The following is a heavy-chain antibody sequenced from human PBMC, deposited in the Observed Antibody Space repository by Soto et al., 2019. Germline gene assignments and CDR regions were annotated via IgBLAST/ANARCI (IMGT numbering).Heavy chain of an antibody. CDR2: ISNSGNT. V-gene: IGHV4-59*02. CDR1: GAYVTTYY. Sequence: SETLSLTCNVSGAYVTTYYWIFIRHSPGKGLEWIGYISNSGNTNYNPSLKSRVTISLDTSKNHFSLKMRSVTAADTAVYYCARRGSTWYSWFDPWGQGTLVTVSS. CDR3: ARRGSTWYSWFDP. J-gene: IGHJ5*02. D-gene: IGHD6-13*01.